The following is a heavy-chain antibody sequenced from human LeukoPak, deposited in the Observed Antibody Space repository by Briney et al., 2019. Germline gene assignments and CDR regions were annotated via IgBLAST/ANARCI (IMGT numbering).Heavy chain of an antibody. J-gene: IGHJ4*02. CDR1: GFTIGGFA. CDR2: ISYDGSNK. V-gene: IGHV3-30-3*01. D-gene: IGHD5-24*01. CDR3: ASEMATIQDY. Sequence: GGSLRLSCAAAGFTIGGFAMTWVRQAPGKGLEWVAVISYDGSNKYYADSVKGRFTISRDNSKNTLYLQMNSLRAEDTAVYYCASEMATIQDYWGQGTLVTVSS.